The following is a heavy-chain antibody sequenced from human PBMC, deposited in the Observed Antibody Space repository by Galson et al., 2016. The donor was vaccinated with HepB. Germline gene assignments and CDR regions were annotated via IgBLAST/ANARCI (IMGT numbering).Heavy chain of an antibody. J-gene: IGHJ4*02. CDR2: ICTVADT. CDR3: ARGGYGGNSLDY. Sequence: SLRLSCAASGFTFSAYDMHWVRQATGKGLEWVSIICTVADTYYPGSVRGRFTISREDAKNSLYLQINSLRAGDTAVYFCARGGYGGNSLDYWGQGTLVTVPS. D-gene: IGHD4-23*01. CDR1: GFTFSAYD. V-gene: IGHV3-13*01.